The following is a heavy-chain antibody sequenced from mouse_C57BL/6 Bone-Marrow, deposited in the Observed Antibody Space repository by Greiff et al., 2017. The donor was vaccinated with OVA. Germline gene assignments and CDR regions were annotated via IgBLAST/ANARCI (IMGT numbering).Heavy chain of an antibody. V-gene: IGHV3-6*01. CDR1: GYSITSGYY. J-gene: IGHJ4*01. CDR2: ISYDGSN. D-gene: IGHD2-5*01. CDR3: ARNAYDSNYDYYAMDY. Sequence: DVQLQESGPGLVKPSQSLSLTCSVTGYSITSGYYWNWIRQFPGNKLEWMGYISYDGSNNYNPSLKNRISITRDTSKNKFFLKWNSVTTEDTATYYCARNAYDSNYDYYAMDYWGQGTSVTVSS.